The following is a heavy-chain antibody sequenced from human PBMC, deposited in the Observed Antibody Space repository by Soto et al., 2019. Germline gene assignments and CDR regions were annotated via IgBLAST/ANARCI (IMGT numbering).Heavy chain of an antibody. J-gene: IGHJ4*02. CDR2: ISAYNGNT. V-gene: IGHV1-18*01. D-gene: IGHD3-10*01. Sequence: ASVKVSCKASGYTFTSYGISWVRQAPGQGLEWMGWISAYNGNTNYAQKLQGRVTMTTDTSTSTAYMELRSLSSDDTAVYYCARDLVVLWFGESSNYFDYWGQGTLVTVSS. CDR3: ARDLVVLWFGESSNYFDY. CDR1: GYTFTSYG.